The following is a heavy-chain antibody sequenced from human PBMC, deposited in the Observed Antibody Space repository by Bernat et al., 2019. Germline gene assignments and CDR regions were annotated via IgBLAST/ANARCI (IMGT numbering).Heavy chain of an antibody. CDR1: GGSISSSSYY. CDR2: IYYSGST. J-gene: IGHJ4*02. V-gene: IGHV4-39*01. D-gene: IGHD3-3*01. CDR3: ARHSTFGVVTPFDY. Sequence: QLQLQESGPGLVKPSETLSLTCTVSGGSISSSSYYWGWIRQPPGKGLEWIGSIYYSGSTYYNPSLKSRVTISVDTSKNQFSLKLSSVTAADTAVYYCARHSTFGVVTPFDYWGQGTLVTVSS.